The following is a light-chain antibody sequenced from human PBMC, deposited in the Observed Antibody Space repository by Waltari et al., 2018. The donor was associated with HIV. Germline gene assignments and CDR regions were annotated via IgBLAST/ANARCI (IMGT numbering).Light chain of an antibody. CDR1: ESINSH. V-gene: IGKV3-15*01. CDR2: GAS. Sequence: VMTQSPATVSMSRGETATLPCRASESINSHLAWYQHKPGQAPRLLLYGASTRAASIPARFRGSESGTEFSLTSSSHQSEDFAVYYGQQYNNWPPYTFGHGTKLEIK. J-gene: IGKJ2*01. CDR3: QQYNNWPPYT.